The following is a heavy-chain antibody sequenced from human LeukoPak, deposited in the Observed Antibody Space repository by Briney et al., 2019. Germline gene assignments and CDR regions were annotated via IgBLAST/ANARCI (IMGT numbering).Heavy chain of an antibody. V-gene: IGHV1-8*01. Sequence: ASVKVSCKASGYTFTSYDINWVRQATGQGLEWMGWMNPNSGNTGYAQKFQGRVTMTRNTSISTAYMELSSLRSEDTAVYYCGRIRADYYYYGMDVWGQGTTVTVSS. J-gene: IGHJ6*02. CDR3: GRIRADYYYYGMDV. CDR2: MNPNSGNT. CDR1: GYTFTSYD. D-gene: IGHD1-26*01.